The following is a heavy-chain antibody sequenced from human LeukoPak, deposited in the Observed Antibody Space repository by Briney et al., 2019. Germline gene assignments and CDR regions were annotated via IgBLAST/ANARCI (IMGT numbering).Heavy chain of an antibody. V-gene: IGHV4-59*08. Sequence: PSETLSLTCSVSGGSISTYYWSWIRQPPGKGLEWIGYVYYSGSTNYNPSLKSRVTISVDTSKNQFSLKLTSVTAADTAVYYCARGDYYYYGMDVWGQGTTVIVSS. CDR1: GGSISTYY. CDR3: ARGDYYYYGMDV. J-gene: IGHJ6*02. D-gene: IGHD1-26*01. CDR2: VYYSGST.